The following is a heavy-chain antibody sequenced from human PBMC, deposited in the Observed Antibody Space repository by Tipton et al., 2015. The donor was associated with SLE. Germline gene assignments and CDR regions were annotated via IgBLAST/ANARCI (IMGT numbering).Heavy chain of an antibody. V-gene: IGHV3-74*01. D-gene: IGHD3-3*01. CDR3: ARDNYDFWSGYRSFGY. Sequence: SLRLSCAASGFTFRSYWMHWVRQVLGKGRVWVSRINSDGSSTSYADSVKGRFTISRDNAKNTLYLQMNSLRAEDTAVYYCARDNYDFWSGYRSFGYWGQGTLVTVSS. CDR2: INSDGSST. J-gene: IGHJ4*02. CDR1: GFTFRSYW.